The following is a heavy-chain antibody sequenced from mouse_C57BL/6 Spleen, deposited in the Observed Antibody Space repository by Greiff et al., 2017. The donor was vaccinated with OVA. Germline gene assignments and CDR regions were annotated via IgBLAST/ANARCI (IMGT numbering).Heavy chain of an antibody. CDR2: ISSGRSTI. D-gene: IGHD2-5*01. Sequence: EVQLVESGGGLVKPGGSLKLSCAASGFTFSDYGMHWVRQAPEKGLEWVAYISSGRSTIDYADTVKGGFTISRDNAKNTLFLQMTSLRSEDTAMYYCARGYSNSFAYWGQGTLVTVSA. CDR1: GFTFSDYG. V-gene: IGHV5-17*01. CDR3: ARGYSNSFAY. J-gene: IGHJ3*01.